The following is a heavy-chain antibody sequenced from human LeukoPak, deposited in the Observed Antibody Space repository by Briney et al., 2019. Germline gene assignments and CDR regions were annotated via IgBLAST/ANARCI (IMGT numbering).Heavy chain of an antibody. CDR2: ISYDGSNK. V-gene: IGHV3-30*18. Sequence: PGGSLRLSCAASGFTFSSYGTHWVRQAPGKGLEWVAVISYDGSNKYYADSVKGRFTISRDNSKNTLYLQMNSLRAEDTAVYYCAKERGDYGDHTGLDYWGQGTLVTVSS. CDR3: AKERGDYGDHTGLDY. CDR1: GFTFSSYG. D-gene: IGHD4-17*01. J-gene: IGHJ4*02.